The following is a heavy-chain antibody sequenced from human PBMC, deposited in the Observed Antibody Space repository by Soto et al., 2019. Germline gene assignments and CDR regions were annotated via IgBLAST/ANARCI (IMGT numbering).Heavy chain of an antibody. D-gene: IGHD3-10*01. CDR3: ARATHYGSGSYYILFDY. Sequence: EPLSLTCTVSGGSISSYYWSWIRQPAGKGLEWIGRIYTSGSTNYNPSLKSRVTMSVDTSKNQFSLKLSSVTAADTAVYYCARATHYGSGSYYILFDYWGQGTLVTVSS. CDR1: GGSISSYY. V-gene: IGHV4-4*07. J-gene: IGHJ4*02. CDR2: IYTSGST.